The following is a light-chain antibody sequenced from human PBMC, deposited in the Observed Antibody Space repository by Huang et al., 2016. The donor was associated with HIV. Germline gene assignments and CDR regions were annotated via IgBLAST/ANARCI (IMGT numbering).Light chain of an antibody. V-gene: IGKV2-28*01. CDR3: MQALQTPRT. J-gene: IGKJ5*01. Sequence: DIVMTQSPLSLPVTPGEPASISCRCSQSLLHTNGYNYVDWYLQKPGQPPQLVIYLSSNRASGVPDRFSGSGSVTHFTLKISRVEAEDVGVYYCMQALQTPRTFGQGTRLEIK. CDR2: LSS. CDR1: QSLLHTNGYNY.